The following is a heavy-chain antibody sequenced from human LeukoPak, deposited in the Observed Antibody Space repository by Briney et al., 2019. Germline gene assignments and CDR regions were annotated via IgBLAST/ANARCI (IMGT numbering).Heavy chain of an antibody. CDR1: GFTFSTST. D-gene: IGHD6-19*01. J-gene: IGHJ2*01. Sequence: GGSLRLSCAASGFTFSTSTMHWVRQAPGKGLEWVAVISYDGSNKFYADSVKGRFAISRDNSKNTLYLQMNSLRAEDTAVYYCAKDLGGGSGCYDLWGRGTLVTVSS. V-gene: IGHV3-30*09. CDR3: AKDLGGGSGCYDL. CDR2: ISYDGSNK.